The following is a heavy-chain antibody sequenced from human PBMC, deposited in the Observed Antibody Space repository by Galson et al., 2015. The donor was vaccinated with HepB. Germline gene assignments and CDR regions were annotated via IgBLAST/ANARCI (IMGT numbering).Heavy chain of an antibody. CDR3: ARGNGYSYGYPFDY. D-gene: IGHD5-18*01. V-gene: IGHV3-33*01. J-gene: IGHJ4*02. CDR2: IWYDGSNM. CDR1: GFSFSTHG. Sequence: SLRLSCAASGFSFSTHGMHWVRQAPGKGLEWVAFIWYDGSNMYYRDSVKGRFIISRDNSKNTLYLQMNSLRAEDTAVYYCARGNGYSYGYPFDYWGQGTLVTVSS.